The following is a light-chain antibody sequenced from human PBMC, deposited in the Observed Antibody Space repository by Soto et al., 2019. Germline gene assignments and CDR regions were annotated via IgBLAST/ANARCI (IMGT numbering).Light chain of an antibody. J-gene: IGLJ2*01. CDR1: SSDVGAYNY. Sequence: QSVLTQPASVSGFPGQSITISCTGTSSDVGAYNYVSWYQQHPGKAPKLMLYEVNSRPSGVSSRFSGSKSGNTASLTISGLQGEDEADYYCTSFTGSSTPVGFSGGTKLTVL. V-gene: IGLV2-14*01. CDR2: EVN. CDR3: TSFTGSSTPVG.